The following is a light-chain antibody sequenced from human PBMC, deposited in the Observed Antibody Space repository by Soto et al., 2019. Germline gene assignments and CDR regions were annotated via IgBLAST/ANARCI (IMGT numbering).Light chain of an antibody. CDR2: TSG. CDR1: QRITTY. J-gene: IGKJ2*01. Sequence: IHMTQSPSSLSASVGDRVTITCRASQRITTYLNWYQQKLGEAPKLLISTSGTLQRGVPSRFSGSGSGTDFTLTITSLRPADFATYFCQQTYSTPYTFGQGTKLEIK. V-gene: IGKV1-39*01. CDR3: QQTYSTPYT.